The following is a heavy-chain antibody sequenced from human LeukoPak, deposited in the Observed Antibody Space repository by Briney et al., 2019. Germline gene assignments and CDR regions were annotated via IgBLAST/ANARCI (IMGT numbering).Heavy chain of an antibody. J-gene: IGHJ4*02. CDR2: IYYSGST. CDR1: GGSITRYS. CDR3: ARAPRGGMVTQFDY. Sequence: SETLSLTCTVSGGSITRYSWSWIRQSPGKGLEWIGYIYYSGSTNYNPSLKSRVTISVDTSKNQFSLKLSSVTAADTAMYYCARAPRGGMVTQFDYWGQGTLVTVSS. D-gene: IGHD2-21*02. V-gene: IGHV4-59*01.